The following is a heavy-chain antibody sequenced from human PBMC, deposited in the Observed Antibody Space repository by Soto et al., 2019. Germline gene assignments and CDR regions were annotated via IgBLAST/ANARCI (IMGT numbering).Heavy chain of an antibody. Sequence: PSETLSLTCTFSCDSISSYYWSWIRQPAGKGLEWIGRIYTSGSTNYNPSLKSRVTMSVDTSKNQFSLKLSSVTAADTAVYYCARVVFRGSSNNWFAPWGQGTLFTVS. V-gene: IGHV4-4*07. CDR3: ARVVFRGSSNNWFAP. D-gene: IGHD6-19*01. J-gene: IGHJ5*02. CDR1: CDSISSYY. CDR2: IYTSGST.